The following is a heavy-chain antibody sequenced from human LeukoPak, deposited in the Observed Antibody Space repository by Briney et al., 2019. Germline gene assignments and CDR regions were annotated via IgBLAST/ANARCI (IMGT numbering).Heavy chain of an antibody. V-gene: IGHV3-23*01. Sequence: GGSLRLSCAASGFTFSNYNMNWVRQAPGKGLEWVSAISGSGGSTYYADSVKGRFTISRDNSKNTLYLQMNSLRAEDTAVYYCAKCPSGDSSSAVGYYYYYMDVWGKGTTVTVSS. CDR1: GFTFSNYN. D-gene: IGHD6-6*01. J-gene: IGHJ6*03. CDR2: ISGSGGST. CDR3: AKCPSGDSSSAVGYYYYYMDV.